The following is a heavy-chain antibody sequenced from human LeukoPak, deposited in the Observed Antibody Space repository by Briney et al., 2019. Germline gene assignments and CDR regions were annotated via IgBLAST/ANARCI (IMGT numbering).Heavy chain of an antibody. Sequence: GGSLRLSCEASGFTFSFYAMSWVRQAPGKGLEWVSTISGSGSDTSYADSVRGRFTISRDNPKNTLYLQMTNLRDEDTALYFCAKGQGFSSTWYADHWGQGTLVTVSS. CDR1: GFTFSFYA. CDR2: ISGSGSDT. V-gene: IGHV3-23*01. D-gene: IGHD6-13*01. J-gene: IGHJ5*02. CDR3: AKGQGFSSTWYADH.